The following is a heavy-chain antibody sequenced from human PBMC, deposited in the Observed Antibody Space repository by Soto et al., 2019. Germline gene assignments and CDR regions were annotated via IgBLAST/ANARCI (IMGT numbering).Heavy chain of an antibody. Sequence: QVQLQQWGAGLLKPSETLSLTCAVYGGSFSGYYWSWIRQPPGKGLEWIGEINHSGSTNYNPSLKSRVTISVDTSKNQFSLKLSSVTAADTAVYYCARGHGGFPAVAPVHGFDYWGQGTLVTVSS. J-gene: IGHJ4*02. CDR1: GGSFSGYY. V-gene: IGHV4-34*01. CDR3: ARGHGGFPAVAPVHGFDY. D-gene: IGHD6-19*01. CDR2: INHSGST.